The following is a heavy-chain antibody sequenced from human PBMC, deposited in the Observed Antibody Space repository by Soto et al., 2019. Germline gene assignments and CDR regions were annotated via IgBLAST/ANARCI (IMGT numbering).Heavy chain of an antibody. D-gene: IGHD4-17*01. Sequence: GQGLEWMGIINPSGGGTSYAQKFQGRVTMTSDTSTNTVYMEVSSLRSEDTAVYYCARGSLTTVTSPIDYWGQGTLVTVSS. CDR2: INPSGGGT. V-gene: IGHV1-46*03. J-gene: IGHJ4*02. CDR3: ARGSLTTVTSPIDY.